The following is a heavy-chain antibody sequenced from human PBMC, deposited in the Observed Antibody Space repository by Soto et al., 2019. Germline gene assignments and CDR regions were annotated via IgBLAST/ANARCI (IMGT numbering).Heavy chain of an antibody. CDR2: IDPSDSYT. J-gene: IGHJ6*02. D-gene: IGHD3-22*01. V-gene: IGHV5-10-1*01. CDR3: ASYDSSVDYYYGMDV. Sequence: GGSLKVSCKGSGYSVTNYWVSWVRQMPGKGLGWMGRIDPSDSYTNYSPSFQGHVPISTXXXIXXSXPPXXRXXASXTALYYCASYDSSVDYYYGMDVSGQGTTVTVSS. CDR1: GYSVTNYW.